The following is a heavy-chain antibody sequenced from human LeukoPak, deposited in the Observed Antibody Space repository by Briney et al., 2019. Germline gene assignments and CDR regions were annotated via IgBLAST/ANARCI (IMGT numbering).Heavy chain of an antibody. CDR1: GFTFSSYA. Sequence: GGSLRLSCAASGFTFSSYAMHWVRQAPGKGLEWVAVISYDGSNKYYADSVKGRFTISRDNSKNTLYLQMNRLRAEDTAVYYCAKDGMVRGVINNYFDYWGQGTLVTVSS. CDR3: AKDGMVRGVINNYFDY. CDR2: ISYDGSNK. J-gene: IGHJ4*02. V-gene: IGHV3-30-3*01. D-gene: IGHD3-10*01.